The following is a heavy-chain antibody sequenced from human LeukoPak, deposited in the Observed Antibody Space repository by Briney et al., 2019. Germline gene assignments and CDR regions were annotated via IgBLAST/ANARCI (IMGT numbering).Heavy chain of an antibody. CDR3: AREGDSSGYYYAVVSY. Sequence: NPSETLSLTRTVSGGSISSYYWSWIRQPPGKGLEWIGYIYYSGSTNYNPSLKSRVTISVDTSKNQFSLKLSSVTAADTAVYYCAREGDSSGYYYAVVSYWGQGTLVTVSS. D-gene: IGHD3-22*01. CDR1: GGSISSYY. CDR2: IYYSGST. V-gene: IGHV4-59*12. J-gene: IGHJ4*02.